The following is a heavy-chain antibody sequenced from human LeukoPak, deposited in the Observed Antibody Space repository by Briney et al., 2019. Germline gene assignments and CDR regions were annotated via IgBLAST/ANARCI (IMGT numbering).Heavy chain of an antibody. J-gene: IGHJ4*02. CDR1: GFSFSSYD. Sequence: PGGSLRLSCAASGFSFSSYDMNWVRQAPGKGLEWVGFIRSKAYGGTTEYAASVKGRFTISRDDSRRIVYLQMNSLKTEDTAVYYCTREGRGSDAFDYWGQGTLVTVSS. D-gene: IGHD3-16*01. CDR2: IRSKAYGGTT. V-gene: IGHV3-49*04. CDR3: TREGRGSDAFDY.